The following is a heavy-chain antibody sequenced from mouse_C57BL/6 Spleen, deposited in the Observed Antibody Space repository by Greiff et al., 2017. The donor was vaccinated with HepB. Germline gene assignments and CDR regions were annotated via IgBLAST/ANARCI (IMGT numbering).Heavy chain of an antibody. D-gene: IGHD2-4*01. CDR2: IYPRSGNT. V-gene: IGHV1-81*01. J-gene: IGHJ1*03. Sequence: QVQLKESGAELARPGASVKLSCKASGYTFTSYGISWVKQRTGQGLEWIGEIYPRSGNTYYNEKFKGKATLTADKSSSTAYMELRSLTSEDSAVYFCAAYDYSWYFDVWGTGTTVTVSS. CDR3: AAYDYSWYFDV. CDR1: GYTFTSYG.